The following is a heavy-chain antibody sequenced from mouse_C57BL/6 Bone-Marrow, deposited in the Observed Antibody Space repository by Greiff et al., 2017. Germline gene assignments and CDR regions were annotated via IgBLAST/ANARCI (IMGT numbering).Heavy chain of an antibody. CDR1: GFTFSDYG. J-gene: IGHJ2*01. Sequence: EVMLVESGGGLVKPGGSLKLSCAASGFTFSDYGMHWVRQAPEKGLEWVAYISSGSSTIYYADTVNGRFTISRDNAKNTLFLQMTSLRSEDTAMYYCARHGYYPFDYWGQGTTLTVSS. CDR3: ARHGYYPFDY. D-gene: IGHD2-3*01. V-gene: IGHV5-17*01. CDR2: ISSGSSTI.